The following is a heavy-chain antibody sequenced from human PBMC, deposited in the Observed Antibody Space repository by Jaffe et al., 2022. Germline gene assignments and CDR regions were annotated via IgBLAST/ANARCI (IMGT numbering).Heavy chain of an antibody. CDR1: GFTFSTYA. Sequence: EVQLLESGGGLVQPGGSLRLSCAASGFTFSTYAMNWVRQAPGKGLEWVSTVSGSGDATYYADSVQGRFTISRDNSKNTLYLQMSSLRVEDTAVYYCVKDGALGYCSGGGCHWDVFDIWGQGTMVTVSS. J-gene: IGHJ3*02. D-gene: IGHD2-15*01. CDR2: VSGSGDAT. V-gene: IGHV3-23*01. CDR3: VKDGALGYCSGGGCHWDVFDI.